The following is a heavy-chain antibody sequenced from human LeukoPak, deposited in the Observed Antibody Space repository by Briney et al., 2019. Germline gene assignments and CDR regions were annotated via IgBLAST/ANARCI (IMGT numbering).Heavy chain of an antibody. V-gene: IGHV3-64*01. CDR1: GFTFSSYA. J-gene: IGHJ4*02. CDR2: ISSNGGST. CDR3: ASSLWVGALDY. Sequence: HPGGSLRLSCAASGFTFSSYAMHWVRQAPGKGLEYVSAISSNGGSTYYANSVKGRFTISRDNSKNTLYLQMGSLRAEDMAVYYCASSLWVGALDYWGQGTLVTVSS. D-gene: IGHD1-26*01.